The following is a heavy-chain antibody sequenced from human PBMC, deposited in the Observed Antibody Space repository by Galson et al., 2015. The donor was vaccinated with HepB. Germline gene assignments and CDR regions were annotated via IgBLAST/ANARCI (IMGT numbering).Heavy chain of an antibody. CDR1: GFTFSSYG. V-gene: IGHV3-30*03. CDR3: ARDARGWDLLNGYFDY. D-gene: IGHD1-26*01. Sequence: SLRLSCAASGFTFSSYGIVWVRQAPGKGLEWVAVISYDGSNTYYADFVKGRFTISRDNSKNTVFLQMNSLGAEDTAVYYCARDARGWDLLNGYFDYWGQGTLVTVSS. J-gene: IGHJ4*02. CDR2: ISYDGSNT.